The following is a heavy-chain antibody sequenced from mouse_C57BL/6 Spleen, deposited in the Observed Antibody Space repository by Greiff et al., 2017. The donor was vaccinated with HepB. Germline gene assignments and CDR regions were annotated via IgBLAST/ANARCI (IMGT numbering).Heavy chain of an antibody. J-gene: IGHJ2*01. D-gene: IGHD1-1*01. V-gene: IGHV1-59*01. CDR1: GYTFTSYW. CDR2: IDPSDSYT. Sequence: VQLQQPGAELVRPGTSVKLSCKASGYTFTSYWMHWVKQRPGQGLEWIGVIDPSDSYTNYNQKFKGKATLTVDTSSSTAYMQLSSLTSEDSAVYYCARGHYGSRPFDYWGQGTTLTVSS. CDR3: ARGHYGSRPFDY.